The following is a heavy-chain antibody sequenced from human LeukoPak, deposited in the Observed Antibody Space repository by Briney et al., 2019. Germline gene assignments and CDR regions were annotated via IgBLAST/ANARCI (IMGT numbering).Heavy chain of an antibody. CDR1: GFTFSTFA. CDR2: IFPSGGEI. J-gene: IGHJ4*02. Sequence: GGSLRLSCEASGFTFSTFAMIWVRQPPGKGLEWVSSIFPSGGEIHYADSVRGRFTISRDNSKSTLSLQMNSLRAGDTAIYYCATYRQVLLPFESWGQGTLVTVSS. D-gene: IGHD2-8*02. V-gene: IGHV3-23*01. CDR3: ATYRQVLLPFES.